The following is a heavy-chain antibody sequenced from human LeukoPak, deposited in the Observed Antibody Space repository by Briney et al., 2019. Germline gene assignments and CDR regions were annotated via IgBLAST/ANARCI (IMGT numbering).Heavy chain of an antibody. Sequence: PGGSLRLSCAASGFTFSSYWMSWVRQAPGQGLEWVGNIKKDGSEKNYVDSVKGRFTISRDNAKNSLYLQMNSLRVEDTAVYYCARDGADYYGSGRGYGMDVWGKGTTVTVSS. V-gene: IGHV3-7*03. J-gene: IGHJ6*04. CDR3: ARDGADYYGSGRGYGMDV. D-gene: IGHD3-10*01. CDR2: IKKDGSEK. CDR1: GFTFSSYW.